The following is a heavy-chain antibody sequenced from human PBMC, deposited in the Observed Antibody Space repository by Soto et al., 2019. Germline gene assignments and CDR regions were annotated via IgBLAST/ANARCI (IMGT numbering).Heavy chain of an antibody. CDR2: INHLGSI. CDR3: ARGGISHWAYFYYMDV. CDR1: GVSLSDYF. V-gene: IGHV4-34*01. D-gene: IGHD2-21*01. J-gene: IGHJ6*03. Sequence: SETLSLTCVVSGVSLSDYFWSWIRQPPGMALEWIGEINHLGSINYNPSLKSRVTMSVDTSKNQFSLTLNSVTAADTATYYCARGGISHWAYFYYMDVWDRETTVTVSS.